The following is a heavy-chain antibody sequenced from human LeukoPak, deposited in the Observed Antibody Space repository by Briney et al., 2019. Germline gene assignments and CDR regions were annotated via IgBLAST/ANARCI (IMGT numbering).Heavy chain of an antibody. CDR2: ISAYNGNT. CDR3: ARHVPKTYYYDSSGFFFDY. CDR1: GYTFTSYG. J-gene: IGHJ4*02. D-gene: IGHD3-22*01. Sequence: ASVKVSCKASGYTFTSYGISWVRQAPGQGLEWMGWISAYNGNTNYAQKLQGRVTMTTDTSTSTAYMQLRSLRFDDTAVYYCARHVPKTYYYDSSGFFFDYWGQGTLVTVSS. V-gene: IGHV1-18*01.